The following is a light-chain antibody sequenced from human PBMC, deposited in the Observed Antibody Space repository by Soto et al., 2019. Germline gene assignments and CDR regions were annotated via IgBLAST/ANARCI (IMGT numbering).Light chain of an antibody. J-gene: IGLJ1*01. V-gene: IGLV2-14*03. CDR1: TSDIGAYNY. CDR3: SSHGGSSPFYV. Sequence: QSALTQPASVSGSPGQSITISCTGTTSDIGAYNYVSWYQQHAGNAPKLIIHEVSNRPSGVSNRFSGSKSGNTASLTISGLQTEDEADYYCSSHGGSSPFYVFGTGTKVTVL. CDR2: EVS.